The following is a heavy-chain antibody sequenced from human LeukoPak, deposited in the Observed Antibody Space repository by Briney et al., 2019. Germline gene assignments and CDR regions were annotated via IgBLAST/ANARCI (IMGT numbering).Heavy chain of an antibody. D-gene: IGHD2-2*03. CDR1: GGSISSSSYY. Sequence: SETLSLTCTVSGGSISSSSYYWGWLRQPPGKGLEWLGSIYYSGSTYYNPSLKSRVTISVDTSKNQFSLKLSSVTAADTAVYYCARHLAIVVVPAARAFDPWGQGTLVTVSS. CDR2: IYYSGST. V-gene: IGHV4-39*01. J-gene: IGHJ5*02. CDR3: ARHLAIVVVPAARAFDP.